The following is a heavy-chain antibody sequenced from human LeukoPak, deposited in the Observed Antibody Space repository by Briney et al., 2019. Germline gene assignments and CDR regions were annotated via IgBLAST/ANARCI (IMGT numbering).Heavy chain of an antibody. D-gene: IGHD6-13*01. V-gene: IGHV3-48*03. CDR1: GFTFSSYE. CDR2: ISSSGSTI. CDR3: ARDGDYSSSGGFGDY. J-gene: IGHJ4*02. Sequence: GGSLRLSCAASGFTFSSYEMNWVRQAPGKGLEWVSYISSSGSTIYYADSVKGRFTISRDNAKNSLYLQMNSLRAEDTAVYYCARDGDYSSSGGFGDYWGQGTLVTVSP.